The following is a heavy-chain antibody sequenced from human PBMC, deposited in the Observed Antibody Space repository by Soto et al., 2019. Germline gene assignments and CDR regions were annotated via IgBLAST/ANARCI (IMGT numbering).Heavy chain of an antibody. CDR3: ARARGYDFWSGYYSFDY. J-gene: IGHJ4*02. CDR2: MNPNSGNT. D-gene: IGHD3-3*01. Sequence: ASVKVSCKASGYTFTSYDINWVRQATGQGLEWMGWMNPNSGNTGYAQKFQGRVTMTRNTSISTAYMELSSLRSEDTAVYYCARARGYDFWSGYYSFDYWGQGTLVTVSS. V-gene: IGHV1-8*01. CDR1: GYTFTSYD.